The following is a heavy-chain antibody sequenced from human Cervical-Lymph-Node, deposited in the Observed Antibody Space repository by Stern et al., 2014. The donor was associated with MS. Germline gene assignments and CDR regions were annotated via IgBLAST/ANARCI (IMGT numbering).Heavy chain of an antibody. V-gene: IGHV1-69*01. CDR1: GGTFSTQA. CDR2: IIPIFGTP. CDR3: ATPATVTVGSMDV. Sequence: VQLVESGAEAKKPGSSVKVSCKASGGTFSTQAINWGRQAPGHGLEWVGGIIPIFGTPNYAQKAQDRVTITADESTSTVSMDLSSLRYEDTAVYYCATPATVTVGSMDVWGQGTPVTVSS. J-gene: IGHJ6*02. D-gene: IGHD4-17*01.